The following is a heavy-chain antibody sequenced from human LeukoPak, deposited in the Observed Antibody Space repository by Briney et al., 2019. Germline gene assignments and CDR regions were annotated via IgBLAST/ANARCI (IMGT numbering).Heavy chain of an antibody. CDR1: GYTFTGYY. Sequence: ASVKVSCKASGYTFTGYYMHWVRQAPGQGLEWMGWINPNSGGTNYAQKFQGWVTMTRDTSISTAYMELSRLRSDDTAVYYCARNYYSSGWSPQSDYWGQGTLVTVSS. V-gene: IGHV1-2*04. D-gene: IGHD6-19*01. J-gene: IGHJ4*02. CDR2: INPNSGGT. CDR3: ARNYYSSGWSPQSDY.